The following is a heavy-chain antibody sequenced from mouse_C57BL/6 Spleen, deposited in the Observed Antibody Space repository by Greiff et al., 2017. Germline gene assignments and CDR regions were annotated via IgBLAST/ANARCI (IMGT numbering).Heavy chain of an antibody. J-gene: IGHJ1*03. V-gene: IGHV8-12*01. CDR2: IYWDDDK. Sequence: QVTLKVCGPGILQSSQTLSLTCSFSGFSLSTSGMGVSWIRQPSGKGLEWLAHIYWDDDKRYNPSLKSRLTISKDTSRNQVFLKITSVDTVDTATYYCARSHGSSYGHFDVWGTGTTVTVSS. CDR3: ARSHGSSYGHFDV. CDR1: GFSLSTSGMG. D-gene: IGHD1-1*01.